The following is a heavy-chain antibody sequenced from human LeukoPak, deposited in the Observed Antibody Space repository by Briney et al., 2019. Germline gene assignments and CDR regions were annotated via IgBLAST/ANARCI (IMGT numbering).Heavy chain of an antibody. CDR1: GYTFTGYY. Sequence: ASVKVSCKASGYTFTGYYMHWVRQAPGQGLEWMGWINPNSGGTNYAQKFQGRVTMTRDTSISTAYMELSRLRSDDTAVYYCARGDDIVVVPAAIPVGYWGQGTLVAVSS. V-gene: IGHV1-2*02. CDR3: ARGDDIVVVPAAIPVGY. J-gene: IGHJ4*02. CDR2: INPNSGGT. D-gene: IGHD2-2*02.